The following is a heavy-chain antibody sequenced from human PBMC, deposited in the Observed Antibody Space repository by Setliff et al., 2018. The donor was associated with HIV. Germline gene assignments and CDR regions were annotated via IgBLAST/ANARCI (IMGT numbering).Heavy chain of an antibody. D-gene: IGHD2-15*01. CDR3: ARDPAYCSGGSCYRPLIYYFYYMDV. Sequence: ASVKVSCKASGFSFDDYYIHWVRQAPGQGLEWMGCVIPNSGKTYYAQEFQGRVTMTSDTSINTAYMEVSWLTSDDTAIYYCARDPAYCSGGSCYRPLIYYFYYMDVWGKGATVTVSS. V-gene: IGHV1-2*02. CDR1: GFSFDDYY. CDR2: VIPNSGKT. J-gene: IGHJ6*03.